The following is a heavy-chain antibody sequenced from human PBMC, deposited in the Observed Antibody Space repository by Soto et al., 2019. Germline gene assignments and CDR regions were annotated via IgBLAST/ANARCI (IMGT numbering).Heavy chain of an antibody. CDR2: IDWDDDK. CDR3: ARILGCGSGWSYYFDY. Sequence: SGPTLVNPTQTLTLTCTFSGFSLSTSGMCVSWIRQPPGKALEWLALIDWDDDKYYSTSLKTRLTISKDTSKNQVVLTMTNMDPVDTATYYCARILGCGSGWSYYFDYWGQGTLVTVSS. CDR1: GFSLSTSGMC. D-gene: IGHD6-19*01. J-gene: IGHJ4*02. V-gene: IGHV2-70*01.